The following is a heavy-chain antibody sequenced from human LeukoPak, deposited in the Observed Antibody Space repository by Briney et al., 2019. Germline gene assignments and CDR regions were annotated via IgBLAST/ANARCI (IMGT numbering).Heavy chain of an antibody. CDR2: IYYSGST. Sequence: SETLSLTCTVSGGSISSYYWNWIRQPPGKGLEWIGYIYYSGSTDYNPSLKSRVTISVDTSKNQFSLKLNSVTAADTAVYYCARAKGGTARAYDAFDIWGQGTMVTVSS. D-gene: IGHD1-26*01. J-gene: IGHJ3*02. CDR3: ARAKGGTARAYDAFDI. V-gene: IGHV4-59*01. CDR1: GGSISSYY.